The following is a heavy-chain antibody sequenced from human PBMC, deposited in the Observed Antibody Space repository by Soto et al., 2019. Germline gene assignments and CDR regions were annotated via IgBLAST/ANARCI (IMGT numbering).Heavy chain of an antibody. J-gene: IGHJ6*03. Sequence: SETLSLTCAVYGGSFSGYYWSWIRQPPGKGLEWIGEINHSGSTNYNPSLKSRVTISVDTSKNQFSLKLSSVTAADTAVYYCARYGSASYYSLYYYYYYMDVWGKGTTVTVSS. V-gene: IGHV4-34*01. CDR2: INHSGST. CDR3: ARYGSASYYSLYYYYYYMDV. D-gene: IGHD3-10*01. CDR1: GGSFSGYY.